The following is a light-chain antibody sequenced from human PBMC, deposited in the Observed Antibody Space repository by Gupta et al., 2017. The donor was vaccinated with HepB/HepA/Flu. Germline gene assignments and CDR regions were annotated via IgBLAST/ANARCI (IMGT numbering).Light chain of an antibody. CDR3: QQSLNKPDT. CDR2: AVS. Sequence: DIQLTQSPSSLSASVGDRVIISCRASQNIGNYLNWYHHKLGKAPKLLIFAVSNLPSGVSSRFSGSGSGTEFSLIINTLQPDDFGTYYCQQSLNKPDTFGGGTKVDIK. CDR1: QNIGNY. V-gene: IGKV1-39*01. J-gene: IGKJ4*01.